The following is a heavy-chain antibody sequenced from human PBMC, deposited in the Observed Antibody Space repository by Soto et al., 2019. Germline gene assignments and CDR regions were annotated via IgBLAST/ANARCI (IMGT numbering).Heavy chain of an antibody. CDR3: ARGLLGPAALFVPFDL. CDR2: ISYSGNDI. J-gene: IGHJ4*02. Sequence: QVQLVESGGGLVKPGGSLRLSCAASGFSFSDYYMTWIRQVPGKGLEWVSYISYSGNDIYYADSVKGRFTVSRDNAKNSRDLQMNSLRAEDTAVFYCARGLLGPAALFVPFDLWGQGTLVTVSS. CDR1: GFSFSDYY. D-gene: IGHD2-2*01. V-gene: IGHV3-11*01.